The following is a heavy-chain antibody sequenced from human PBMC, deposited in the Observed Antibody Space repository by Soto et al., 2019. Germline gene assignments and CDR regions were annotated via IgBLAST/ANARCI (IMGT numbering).Heavy chain of an antibody. CDR1: GYTFTSYY. Sequence: GASVKVSRKASGYTFTSYYMHWVRQAPGQGLEWMGIINPSGGTANYAQKFQGRVTITADESTSTAYMELSSLRSEDTAVYYCGRDSGYCSGGSCYSSLDYWGQGTLVTVSS. D-gene: IGHD2-15*01. CDR3: GRDSGYCSGGSCYSSLDY. J-gene: IGHJ4*02. V-gene: IGHV1-46*01. CDR2: INPSGGTA.